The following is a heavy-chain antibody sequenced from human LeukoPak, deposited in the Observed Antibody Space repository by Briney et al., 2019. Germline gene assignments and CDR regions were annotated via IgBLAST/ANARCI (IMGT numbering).Heavy chain of an antibody. CDR3: ARARGGYDYNWFDP. D-gene: IGHD5-12*01. V-gene: IGHV4-59*08. CDR2: IYYSGST. CDR1: GVSISSYY. Sequence: SETLSLTCTVSGVSISSYYWSWIRQPPGKGLEWIGYIYYSGSTNYNPSLKSRVTISVDTSKNQFSLKLSSVTAADTAVYYCARARGGYDYNWFDPWGQGTLVTVSS. J-gene: IGHJ5*02.